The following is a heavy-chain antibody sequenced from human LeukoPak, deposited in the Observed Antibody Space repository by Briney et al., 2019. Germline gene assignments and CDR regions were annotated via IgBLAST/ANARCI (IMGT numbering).Heavy chain of an antibody. CDR3: ARASDCGGDCYSFDY. CDR2: IYYTGIT. V-gene: IGHV4-39*07. Sequence: PSETLSLTCTVSGASITSSNYYWLWLRQPSGKGLEWIGSIYYTGITYYNPSLKSRVTISVDTSKNQFSLKLSSVTAADTAVYYCARASDCGGDCYSFDYWGQGTLVTVSS. J-gene: IGHJ4*02. CDR1: GASITSSNYY. D-gene: IGHD2-21*02.